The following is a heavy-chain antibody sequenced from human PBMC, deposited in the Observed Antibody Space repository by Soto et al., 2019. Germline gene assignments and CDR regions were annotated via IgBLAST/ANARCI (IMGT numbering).Heavy chain of an antibody. Sequence: GGSLRLSCAASGFTFSSYSMNWVRQAPGKGLEWVSYISSSSSTIYYADSVKGRFTISRDNAKNSLYLQMNSLRDEDTAVYYCARDPAYGFHYDILTGYRFWGQGTLVTVSS. V-gene: IGHV3-48*02. D-gene: IGHD3-9*01. CDR1: GFTFSSYS. CDR3: ARDPAYGFHYDILTGYRF. CDR2: ISSSSSTI. J-gene: IGHJ4*02.